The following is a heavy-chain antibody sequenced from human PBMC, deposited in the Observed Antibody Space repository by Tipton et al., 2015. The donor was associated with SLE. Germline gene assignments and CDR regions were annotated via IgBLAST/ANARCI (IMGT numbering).Heavy chain of an antibody. D-gene: IGHD3-3*02. Sequence: GLVKPSETLSLTCTVSGGSITNYYWSWIRQPPGKGLECIGYILYSGSTNYNPSLKSRVTISVDTSKNHFSLRLNSVTAADTAVYFCARGTHFYGFYDSWGQGTLVTVSP. CDR1: GGSITNYY. J-gene: IGHJ4*02. V-gene: IGHV4-59*12. CDR2: ILYSGST. CDR3: ARGTHFYGFYDS.